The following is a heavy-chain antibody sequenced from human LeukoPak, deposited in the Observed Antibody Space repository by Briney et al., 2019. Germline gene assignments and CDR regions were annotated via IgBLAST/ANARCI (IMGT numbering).Heavy chain of an antibody. CDR2: IYPGDSDT. Sequence: GESLQISCKGSGYSFTSYWIGWVRPMPGKGLEWMGIIYPGDSDTRYSPSFQGQVTISADKSISTAYLQWSSLKASDTAMYYCARVYDSSGYYYWGQGTLVTVSS. CDR1: GYSFTSYW. CDR3: ARVYDSSGYYY. D-gene: IGHD3-22*01. V-gene: IGHV5-51*01. J-gene: IGHJ4*02.